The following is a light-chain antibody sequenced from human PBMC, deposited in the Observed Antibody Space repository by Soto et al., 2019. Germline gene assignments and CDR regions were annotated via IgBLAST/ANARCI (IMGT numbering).Light chain of an antibody. CDR2: HAS. Sequence: DIQMTQSPSALSASVGDRVTITCRASQSISSWLAWYQQKPGTAPKVLIYHASNLQSGVPSRFSGSGSGIEFTLTISSLQPDDFATYYRQQYNSYSFGQGTKVDI. V-gene: IGKV1-5*01. J-gene: IGKJ1*01. CDR3: QQYNSYS. CDR1: QSISSW.